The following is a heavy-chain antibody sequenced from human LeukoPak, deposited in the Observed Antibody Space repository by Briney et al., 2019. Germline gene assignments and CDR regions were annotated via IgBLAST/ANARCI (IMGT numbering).Heavy chain of an antibody. CDR1: GGSISSGSYY. CDR3: ARMYYDFWSGYRHYYDY. D-gene: IGHD3-3*01. Sequence: PSQTLSLTCTVSGGSISSGSYYWSWIRQPAGKGLEWIGRIYTSGSTNYNPSLKSRVTISVDTSKNQFSLKLSSVTAADKAVYYCARMYYDFWSGYRHYYDYWGRGTLVTVSS. J-gene: IGHJ4*02. V-gene: IGHV4-61*02. CDR2: IYTSGST.